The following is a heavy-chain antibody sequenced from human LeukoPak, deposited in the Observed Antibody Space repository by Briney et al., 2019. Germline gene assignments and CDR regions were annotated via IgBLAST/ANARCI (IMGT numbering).Heavy chain of an antibody. D-gene: IGHD3-3*02. J-gene: IGHJ4*02. CDR1: GFTFSSYW. V-gene: IGHV3-72*01. CDR2: SRNKADSYTT. CDR3: TRHFFSE. Sequence: GGSLRLSCAASGFTFSSYWMSWVRQAPGKGLEWVGRSRNKADSYTTYYAASVKGRFTISRDDSKNSVYLQMNSLKAEDTAVYYCTRHFFSEWGQGTLVTVSS.